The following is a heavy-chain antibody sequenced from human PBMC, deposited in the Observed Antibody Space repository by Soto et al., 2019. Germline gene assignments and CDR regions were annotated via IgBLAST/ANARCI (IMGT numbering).Heavy chain of an antibody. D-gene: IGHD6-19*01. V-gene: IGHV3-23*01. CDR2: ISGSGDST. CDR3: ARRTSGWYLDY. CDR1: GFTFSSYA. J-gene: IGHJ4*02. Sequence: EVQLLESGGCLVQPGGSLRLSCAASGFTFSSYAMSWVRQAPGKGLEWVSVISGSGDSTYYADSVKGRFTISRDNSKNTLYLQMNNLRAEDTAVYYCARRTSGWYLDYWGQGTLVTVSS.